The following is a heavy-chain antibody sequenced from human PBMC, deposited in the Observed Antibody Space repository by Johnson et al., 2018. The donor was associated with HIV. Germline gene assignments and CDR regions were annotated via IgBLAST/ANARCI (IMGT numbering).Heavy chain of an antibody. CDR2: IGTAGDT. D-gene: IGHD3-10*01. CDR3: AVYYYGSGSRNDALDM. Sequence: VQLMESGGGLVQPGGSLRLSCAASGFTFSSYDMHWVRQATGKGLEWVSAIGTAGDTYYPGSVKGRFTISRENAKNSLYLQMNSLRAGDTAVYYCAVYYYGSGSRNDALDMWGQGTMVTVSS. CDR1: GFTFSSYD. J-gene: IGHJ3*02. V-gene: IGHV3-13*01.